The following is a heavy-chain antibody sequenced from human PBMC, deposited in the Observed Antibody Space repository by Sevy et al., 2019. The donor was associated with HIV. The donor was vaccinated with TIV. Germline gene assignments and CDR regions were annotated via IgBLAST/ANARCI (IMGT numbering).Heavy chain of an antibody. D-gene: IGHD3-10*01. V-gene: IGHV1-18*01. CDR2: ISAYTGNT. J-gene: IGHJ4*02. CDR3: ARDSPYYFGAGSHVPLFDY. Sequence: ASVKVSCKASGYSFTTYGISWIRQAPGQGLEWMGWISAYTGNTNYTQMLEGRFTMTTDTSTSTAYMELTSLGSDDTAVYFCARDSPYYFGAGSHVPLFDYWGQGTLVTVSS. CDR1: GYSFTTYG.